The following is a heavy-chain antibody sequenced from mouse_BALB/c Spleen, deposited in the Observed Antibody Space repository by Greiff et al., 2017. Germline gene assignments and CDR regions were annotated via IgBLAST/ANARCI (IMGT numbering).Heavy chain of an antibody. Sequence: QVQLQQSGAELARPGASVKLSCKASGYTFTDYYINWVKQRPGQGLEWIGEIYPGSGNTYYNEKFKGKATLTADKSSSTAYMQLSSLTSEDAAVYFCARGEGYYFDYWGQGTTLTVSS. J-gene: IGHJ2*01. V-gene: IGHV1-77*01. CDR2: IYPGSGNT. CDR3: ARGEGYYFDY. CDR1: GYTFTDYY.